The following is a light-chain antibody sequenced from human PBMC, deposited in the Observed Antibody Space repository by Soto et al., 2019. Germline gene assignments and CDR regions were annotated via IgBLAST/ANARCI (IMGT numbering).Light chain of an antibody. Sequence: DIVMTQSPLSLPVTPGEPASISCRSSQSLLHSNGYNYLDWYLPKPGQSPQLLIYLGSNRASGVPDMFRGSGSGTDFTLKISRVEDEEVGVYYCMQALQTPWTFGQGTKVEIK. CDR2: LGS. CDR3: MQALQTPWT. V-gene: IGKV2-28*01. CDR1: QSLLHSNGYNY. J-gene: IGKJ1*01.